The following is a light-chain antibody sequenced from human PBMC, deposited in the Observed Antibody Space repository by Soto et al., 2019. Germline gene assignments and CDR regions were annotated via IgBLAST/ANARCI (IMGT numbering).Light chain of an antibody. CDR3: QRYGSVPLR. CDR2: DAS. Sequence: EIVLTQSPGTLSLSPGERATLSCRASQSVSSSYLAWYQQKPGQAPRLLIYDASSRATGIPERFSGSGSGKDFTLPISRLEAEDFAVYYCQRYGSVPLRVGGGTKVEIK. V-gene: IGKV3-20*01. CDR1: QSVSSSY. J-gene: IGKJ4*02.